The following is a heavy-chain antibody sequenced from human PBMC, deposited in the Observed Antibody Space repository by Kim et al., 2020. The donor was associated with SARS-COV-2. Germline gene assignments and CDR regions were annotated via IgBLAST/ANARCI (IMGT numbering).Heavy chain of an antibody. CDR1: GGSISSSSYY. J-gene: IGHJ4*02. CDR3: ARGKPALRGWELPTLFAY. V-gene: IGHV4-39*01. Sequence: SETLSLTCTVSGGSISSSSYYWGWIRQPPGKGLEWIGSIYYSGSTYYNPSLKSRVTISVDTSKNQFSLKLSSVTAADTAVYYCARGKPALRGWELPTLFAYWGQGTLVTVSS. CDR2: IYYSGST. D-gene: IGHD1-26*01.